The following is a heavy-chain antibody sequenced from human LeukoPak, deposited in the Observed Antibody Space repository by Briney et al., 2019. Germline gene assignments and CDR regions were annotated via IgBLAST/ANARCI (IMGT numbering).Heavy chain of an antibody. V-gene: IGHV3-23*01. CDR3: AKDSMVRGVIIPI. J-gene: IGHJ4*02. CDR2: ISGSAVDT. D-gene: IGHD3-10*01. Sequence: GGSLRLSCAASGFTFSSYAMSWVRQAPGKGLEWVSAISGSAVDTWYADSVKGRFTISRDNSKDTLYLQMDSLRAEDTAVYYCAKDSMVRGVIIPIWGQGTLVTVSS. CDR1: GFTFSSYA.